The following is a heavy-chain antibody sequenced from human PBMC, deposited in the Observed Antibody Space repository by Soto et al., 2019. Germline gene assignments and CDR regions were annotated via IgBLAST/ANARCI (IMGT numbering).Heavy chain of an antibody. CDR1: GFTFTNYW. CDR3: TTVFDY. V-gene: IGHV3-74*01. CDR2: IDGVGTGT. Sequence: EVQLVQSGGGSVQPGGSLRLSCAASGFTFTNYWMHWVRQVPGKGLVWVSRIDGVGTGTSYSDSVRGRFTISRDNAEITLYLQMNSLRAADTAVYYCTTVFDYWGQGTPVTVSS. J-gene: IGHJ4*02.